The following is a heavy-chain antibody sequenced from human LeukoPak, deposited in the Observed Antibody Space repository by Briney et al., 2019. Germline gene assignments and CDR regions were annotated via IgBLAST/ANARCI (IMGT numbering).Heavy chain of an antibody. CDR1: GFTFSSYG. J-gene: IGHJ4*02. CDR2: ISCDGSNK. V-gene: IGHV3-30*18. Sequence: GGSLRLSCAASGFTFSSYGMHWVRQAPGKGLEGVAVISCDGSNKYYADSVKGRFTISRDNSKNTLYLQMNSLRAEDTAVYYCAKGERVYYDSSGYYTSPFDYWGQGTLVTVSS. CDR3: AKGERVYYDSSGYYTSPFDY. D-gene: IGHD3-22*01.